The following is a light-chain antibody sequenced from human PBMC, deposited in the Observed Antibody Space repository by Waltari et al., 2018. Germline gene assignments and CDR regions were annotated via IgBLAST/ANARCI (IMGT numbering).Light chain of an antibody. Sequence: DIVMTQTPLSLPVTLGEPASISCRSSQRLLDSEDGNTYLEWYLQKPGQSPQLLIYEVSNRASGVPDRFSGSGSDTDFTLKISRVEAEDVGVYYCMQALEFPYSFGQGTKVEIK. CDR1: QRLLDSEDGNTY. CDR3: MQALEFPYS. CDR2: EVS. V-gene: IGKV2-40*01. J-gene: IGKJ2*03.